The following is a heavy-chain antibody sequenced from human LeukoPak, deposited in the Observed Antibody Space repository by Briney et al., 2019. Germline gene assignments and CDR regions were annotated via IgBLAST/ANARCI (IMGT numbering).Heavy chain of an antibody. V-gene: IGHV1-2*04. CDR3: ARTPYYYDSSGYYDY. J-gene: IGHJ4*02. Sequence: ASVKVSRKASGYTFTGYYIHWVRQAPGQGLEWMGWINPNSGGTNYAQKFQGWVTMTRDTSISTTYMELGRLRSDDTAVYYCARTPYYYDSSGYYDYWGQGTLVTVSS. CDR2: INPNSGGT. CDR1: GYTFTGYY. D-gene: IGHD3-22*01.